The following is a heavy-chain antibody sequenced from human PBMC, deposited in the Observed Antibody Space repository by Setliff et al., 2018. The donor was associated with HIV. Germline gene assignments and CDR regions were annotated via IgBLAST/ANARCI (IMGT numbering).Heavy chain of an antibody. CDR2: IYYSGNP. CDR3: ARGFDYAQRPPLYYFDY. D-gene: IGHD2-2*01. V-gene: IGHV4-31*03. CDR1: GGSISSSSYY. Sequence: KTSETLSLTCTVSGGSISSSSYYWGWIRQHPGKGLEWIGYIYYSGNPFYNPSLRSRVTISLDTSKNQFSLKLSSVTAADTAVYYCARGFDYAQRPPLYYFDYWGQGTLVTVSS. J-gene: IGHJ4*02.